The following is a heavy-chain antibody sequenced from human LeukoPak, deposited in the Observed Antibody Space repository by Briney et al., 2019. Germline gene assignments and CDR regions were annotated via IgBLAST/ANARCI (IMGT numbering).Heavy chain of an antibody. J-gene: IGHJ4*02. CDR1: GFTFSSYA. D-gene: IGHD2-21*02. V-gene: IGHV3-30-3*01. CDR3: ARGGGSVEVTAIWLGY. CDR2: ISYGGTNK. Sequence: GRSLRLSCAASGFTFSSYAMHWVRQAPGKGLEWVAAISYGGTNKYYADSVKGRFTISRDNSKNTLYLQVNSLRAEDTAVYYCARGGGSVEVTAIWLGYWGQGTLVTVSS.